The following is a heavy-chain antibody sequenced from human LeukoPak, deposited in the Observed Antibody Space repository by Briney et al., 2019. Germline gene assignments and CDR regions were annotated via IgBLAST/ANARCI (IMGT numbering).Heavy chain of an antibody. J-gene: IGHJ2*01. CDR2: IYYSGST. Sequence: SQTLSLTCTVSGGSISSGGYYWSWIRQHPGKGLEWIGYIYYSGSTYYNPSLKSRVTISVDTSKNQFSLKLSSVTAADTAVYYCARRLIGYCSSTSCDATYWYFDLWGRGTLVTVSS. V-gene: IGHV4-31*03. CDR1: GGSISSGGYY. CDR3: ARRLIGYCSSTSCDATYWYFDL. D-gene: IGHD2-2*03.